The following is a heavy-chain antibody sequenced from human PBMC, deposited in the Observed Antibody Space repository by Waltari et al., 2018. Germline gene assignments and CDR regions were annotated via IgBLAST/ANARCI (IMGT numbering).Heavy chain of an antibody. V-gene: IGHV1-46*01. CDR3: ARDREAIAARPDDDHYFDY. Sequence: QVQLVQSGAEVKKPGASVKVSCKASGYTFTSYYMHWVRQAPGQGLEWMGIINPSGGSTSYEQKFQGRVTMTRDTSTSTVYMELSSLRSEDTAVYYCARDREAIAARPDDDHYFDYWGQGTLVTVSS. CDR1: GYTFTSYY. J-gene: IGHJ4*02. D-gene: IGHD6-6*01. CDR2: INPSGGST.